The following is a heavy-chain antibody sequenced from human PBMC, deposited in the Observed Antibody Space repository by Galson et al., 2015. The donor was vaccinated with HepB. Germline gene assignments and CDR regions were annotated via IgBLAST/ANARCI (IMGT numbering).Heavy chain of an antibody. CDR2: ISPSGGAT. D-gene: IGHD1-1*01. CDR1: GYTFTTYY. CDR3: ARETTPTGEPYYFDY. J-gene: IGHJ4*02. V-gene: IGHV1-46*01. Sequence: SVKVSCKASGYTFTTYYMHWVRQAPGQGLEWMGIISPSGGATNYAQKFQGRVTVTRATSTSTVYMELSSLRSEDTAVYYCARETTPTGEPYYFDYWGQGTLVTVSS.